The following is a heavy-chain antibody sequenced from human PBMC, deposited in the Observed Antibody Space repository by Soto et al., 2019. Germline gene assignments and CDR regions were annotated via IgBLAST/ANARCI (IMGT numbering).Heavy chain of an antibody. J-gene: IGHJ6*02. CDR2: ISYDGSYK. V-gene: IGHV3-30*18. CDR1: GFTFSSYV. CDR3: AKDHRVSALAYGMDV. D-gene: IGHD3-3*02. Sequence: GGSLRLSCAASGFTFSSYVMHWVRQAPGKGLEWVAVISYDGSYKYYADSVKGRFTISRDNSKNTLYLQMNSLSAEDTAVYYCAKDHRVSALAYGMDVWGQGTTVTVSS.